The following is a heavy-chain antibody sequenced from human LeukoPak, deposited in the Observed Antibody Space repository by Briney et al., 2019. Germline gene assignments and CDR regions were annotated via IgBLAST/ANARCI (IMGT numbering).Heavy chain of an antibody. D-gene: IGHD3-10*01. Sequence: QPGGSLRLSCAASGFTFSTYEINWVRQAPGKGLEWVSYISSSGSTINYADSVKGRFTISRDNAKNSLYLQMNSLRAEDTAVYYCARRNTMVRGVRGFDPWGQGTLVTVSS. CDR2: ISSSGSTI. V-gene: IGHV3-48*03. CDR1: GFTFSTYE. J-gene: IGHJ5*02. CDR3: ARRNTMVRGVRGFDP.